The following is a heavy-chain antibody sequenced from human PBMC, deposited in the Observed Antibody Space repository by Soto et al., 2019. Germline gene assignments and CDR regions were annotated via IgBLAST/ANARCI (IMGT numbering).Heavy chain of an antibody. CDR1: GVSFNSYG. V-gene: IGHV1-69*09. CDR3: ARMKLARLDH. J-gene: IGHJ4*02. CDR2: INPASKLR. Sequence: QVQLLQSGTEVKRPGSSVKVSCRASGVSFNSYGFAWVRQAPGRGLEWVGKINPASKLRNYKQSLPGRVTITADTSTTTAYMELSGLTSEDTAVYYCARMKLARLDHWGQGTLVTVSS.